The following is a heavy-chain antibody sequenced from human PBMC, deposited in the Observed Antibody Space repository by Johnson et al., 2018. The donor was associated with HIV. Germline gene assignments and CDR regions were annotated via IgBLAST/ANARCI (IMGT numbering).Heavy chain of an antibody. D-gene: IGHD2-15*01. J-gene: IGHJ3*02. CDR2: ISYDGSNK. CDR3: ARDMCSGGSCYAFDI. Sequence: QVQLVESGGGVVQPGRSLRLSCAASGFTFSSYGMHWVRQAPGKGLEWVAVISYDGSNKYHADSVKGRFTISRDNSKNTLYLQMNSLRAEDTAVYYCARDMCSGGSCYAFDIWGQGTMVTVSS. CDR1: GFTFSSYG. V-gene: IGHV3-30*03.